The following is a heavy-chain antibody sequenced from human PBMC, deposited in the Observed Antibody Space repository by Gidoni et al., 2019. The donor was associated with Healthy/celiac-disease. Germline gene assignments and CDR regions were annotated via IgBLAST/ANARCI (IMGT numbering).Heavy chain of an antibody. V-gene: IGHV3-43*01. J-gene: IGHJ6*02. CDR1: GFTFDDYT. CDR3: AKDILANYGIYYYYGMDV. CDR2: ISWDGGST. Sequence: EVQLVESGGVVVQPGGSLRLSCAASGFTFDDYTMHWVRQAPGKGLEWVSLISWDGGSTYYADSVKGRFTISRDNSKNSLYLQMNSLRTEDTALYYCAKDILANYGIYYYYGMDVWGQGTTVTVSS. D-gene: IGHD4-17*01.